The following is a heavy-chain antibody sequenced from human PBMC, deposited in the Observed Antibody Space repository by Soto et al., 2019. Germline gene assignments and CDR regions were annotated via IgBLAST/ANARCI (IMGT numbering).Heavy chain of an antibody. CDR2: IKQDGSAK. J-gene: IGHJ4*02. V-gene: IGHV3-7*01. CDR3: ARDQYGSSTSCYAERGDY. Sequence: EVQLVESGGGLVQPGGSLRLSCAASGFTFSTYWMSWVRQAPGKGLECVANIKQDGSAKYYVDSVKGRFTISRDNAKNSLYLQMNSLRAEDTAVYYCARDQYGSSTSCYAERGDYLGQGTLVTVSS. CDR1: GFTFSTYW. D-gene: IGHD2-2*01.